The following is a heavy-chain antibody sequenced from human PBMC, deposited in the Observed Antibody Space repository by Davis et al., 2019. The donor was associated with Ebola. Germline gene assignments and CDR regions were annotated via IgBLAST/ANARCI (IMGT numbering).Heavy chain of an antibody. CDR3: ARDRGGDYSFDY. CDR2: INPYTGDT. CDR1: GYTFTSYV. Sequence: AASVKVSCKASGYTFTSYVLHWVRQAPGQGLEWVGWINPYTGDTKYSQKFQGRVTITRDTSASTAYMELSSLRSEDTSVYYCARDRGGDYSFDYWGQGTLVTVSS. J-gene: IGHJ4*02. D-gene: IGHD3-10*01. V-gene: IGHV1-3*01.